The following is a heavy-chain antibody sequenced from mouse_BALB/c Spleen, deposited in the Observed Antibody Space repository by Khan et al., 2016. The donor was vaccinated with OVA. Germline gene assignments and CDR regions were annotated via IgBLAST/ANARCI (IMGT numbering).Heavy chain of an antibody. CDR3: GRKDYYGYDMDC. J-gene: IGHJ4*01. V-gene: IGHV3-2*02. CDR2: ISYSGST. D-gene: IGHD1-1*01. Sequence: EVQLQESGPGLVKPSQSLSLTCTVTGYSITSGYAWNWIRQFPGNKLEWMGYISYSGSTSYNPSLRSRISITRDTSKNQFFLQLNSVTTADTTPYCGGRKDYYGYDMDCGGQGTSVTVSS. CDR1: GYSITSGYA.